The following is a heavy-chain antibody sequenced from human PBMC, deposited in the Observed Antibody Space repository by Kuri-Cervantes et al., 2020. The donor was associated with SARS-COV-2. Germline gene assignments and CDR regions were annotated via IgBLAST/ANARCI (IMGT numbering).Heavy chain of an antibody. V-gene: IGHV3-74*01. J-gene: IGHJ5*02. CDR1: GFTFSSYW. CDR2: INSDGSST. D-gene: IGHD3-3*01. Sequence: ETLPLTCAASGFTFSSYWMHWVRQAPGKGLVWVSRINSDGSSTSYADSVKGRFTISRDNAKNTLYLQMNSLRAEDTAVYYCASLSNLEWLPPWGQGTLVTVSS. CDR3: ASLSNLEWLPP.